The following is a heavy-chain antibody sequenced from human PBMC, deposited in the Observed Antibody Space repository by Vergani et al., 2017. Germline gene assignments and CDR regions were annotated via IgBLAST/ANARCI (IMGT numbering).Heavy chain of an antibody. D-gene: IGHD3-3*01. Sequence: QVQLVQSGAEVKKPGASVKVSCKASGYTFTSYGISWVRQAPGQGLEWMGWISAYNGNTNYAQKLQGRVTMTTDTSTSTASMELRSLGSDDTAVYSCARDQGSGFLEWLPIETDYYYYGMDVWGQGTTVFVSS. CDR1: GYTFTSYG. J-gene: IGHJ6*02. CDR3: ARDQGSGFLEWLPIETDYYYYGMDV. V-gene: IGHV1-18*01. CDR2: ISAYNGNT.